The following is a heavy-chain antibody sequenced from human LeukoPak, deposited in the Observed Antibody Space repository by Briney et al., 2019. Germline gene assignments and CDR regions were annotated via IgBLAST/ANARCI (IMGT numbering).Heavy chain of an antibody. J-gene: IGHJ4*02. CDR3: ARGRGPFFYFDY. CDR1: GGTFSSYA. Sequence: ASVKVSCKASGGTFSSYAISWVRQAPGQGLEWMGGIIPIFGTANYAQKFQGRVTITADESTSTAYMELSSLRSEDTAVYYCARGRGPFFYFDYWGQGTLVTVSS. D-gene: IGHD3-3*01. V-gene: IGHV1-69*13. CDR2: IIPIFGTA.